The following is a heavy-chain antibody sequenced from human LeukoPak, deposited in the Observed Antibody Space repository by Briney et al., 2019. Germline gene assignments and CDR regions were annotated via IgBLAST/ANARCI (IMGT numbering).Heavy chain of an antibody. J-gene: IGHJ4*02. CDR2: IKQDGSEK. CDR3: ARDGGRFGDYEY. V-gene: IGHV3-7*01. CDR1: GFTFSAYW. D-gene: IGHD3-10*01. Sequence: PGGSLRLSCAASGFTFSAYWMTWVRQAPGKGLEWVANIKQDGSEKYYVDSVKGRFTISRDNAKNSLHLQMNSLRVEDTAVYYCARDGGRFGDYEYWGQGTLVTVSS.